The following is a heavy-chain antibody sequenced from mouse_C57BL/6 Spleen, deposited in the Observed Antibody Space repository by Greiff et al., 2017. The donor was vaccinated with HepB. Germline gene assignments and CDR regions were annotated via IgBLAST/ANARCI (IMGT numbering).Heavy chain of an antibody. Sequence: QVQLQQPGAELVRPGSSVKLSCKASGYTFTSYWMHWVKQRPIQGLEWIGNIDPSDSETHYNQKFKDKATLTVDKSSSTAYMQLSSLTSEDSAVYYCARGGLITTVVAHWYFDVWGTGTTVTVSS. CDR3: ARGGLITTVVAHWYFDV. D-gene: IGHD1-1*01. CDR2: IDPSDSET. CDR1: GYTFTSYW. J-gene: IGHJ1*03. V-gene: IGHV1-52*01.